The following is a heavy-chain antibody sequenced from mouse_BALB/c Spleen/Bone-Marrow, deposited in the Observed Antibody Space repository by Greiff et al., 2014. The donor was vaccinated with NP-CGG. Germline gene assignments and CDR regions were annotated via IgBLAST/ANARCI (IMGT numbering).Heavy chain of an antibody. J-gene: IGHJ2*01. Sequence: EVQLQQSGAELVKSGASVKLSCTASGFNIKDTYMHWVKRRPEQGLEWIGRIDPANGNTKYDPKFQGKATITADTSSNTAYLQLSSLTSEDTAVYYCASYVYGYYFDYWGRGTTLTVSS. D-gene: IGHD2-2*01. CDR3: ASYVYGYYFDY. V-gene: IGHV14-3*02. CDR2: IDPANGNT. CDR1: GFNIKDTY.